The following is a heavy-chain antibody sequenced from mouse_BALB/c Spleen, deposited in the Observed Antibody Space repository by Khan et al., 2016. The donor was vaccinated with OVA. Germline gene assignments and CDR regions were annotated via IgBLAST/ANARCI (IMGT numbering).Heavy chain of an antibody. V-gene: IGHV9-3-1*01. Sequence: QIQLVQSGPELKKPGETVRISCKASGSTFTNYGMSWVRQTPGKGLKWMGWINTYTGEPTYADDFKGRFAFSLDTSASTAYLQLNNLKNEDTATYFCARKNYRYDRYFDVWGAGTTVTVSS. J-gene: IGHJ1*01. CDR1: GSTFTNYG. CDR2: INTYTGEP. CDR3: ARKNYRYDRYFDV. D-gene: IGHD2-12*01.